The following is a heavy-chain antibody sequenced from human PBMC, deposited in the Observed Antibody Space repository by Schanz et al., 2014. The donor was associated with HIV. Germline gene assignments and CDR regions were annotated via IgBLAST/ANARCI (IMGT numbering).Heavy chain of an antibody. D-gene: IGHD3-22*01. V-gene: IGHV1-69*06. Sequence: QVQLVQSGAEVKKPGASVKVSCKASGYTFTDNYMHWVRQAPGQGLEWMGGIIPIFGTANSAQRFQGRVTITADKSTSTAYMELSSLTSEDTAVYYCARGRRDVSMIILYWFDPWGQGTLVTVSS. CDR3: ARGRRDVSMIILYWFDP. J-gene: IGHJ5*01. CDR1: GYTFTDNY. CDR2: IIPIFGTA.